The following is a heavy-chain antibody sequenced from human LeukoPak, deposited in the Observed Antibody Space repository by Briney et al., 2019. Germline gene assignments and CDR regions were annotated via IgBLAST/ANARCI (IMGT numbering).Heavy chain of an antibody. CDR3: ARAGYDYVWGSYRYPYFDY. J-gene: IGHJ4*02. Sequence: PSETLSLTCVVYGASFSGYSWSWIRQPPGRGLEWIGKINHSGSTNYNPSLKSRVIISLDTSKNQFSLKLSSVTAADTAVYYCARAGYDYVWGSYRYPYFDYWGQGTLVTVSS. CDR2: INHSGST. CDR1: GASFSGYS. V-gene: IGHV4-34*01. D-gene: IGHD3-16*02.